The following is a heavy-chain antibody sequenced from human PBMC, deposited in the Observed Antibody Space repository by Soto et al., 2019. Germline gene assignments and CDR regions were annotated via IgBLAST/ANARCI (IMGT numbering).Heavy chain of an antibody. CDR1: GGTFSSYA. V-gene: IGHV1-69*01. Sequence: QVQLVQSGAEVKKPGSSVKVSCKASGGTFSSYAISWVRQAPGQGLEWMGGIIPIFGTANYAQKFQGRVTITADESTSTAYTELSSLRSEDTAVYYCARERPSAHRGAFDIWGQGTMVTVSS. CDR2: IIPIFGTA. CDR3: ARERPSAHRGAFDI. J-gene: IGHJ3*02. D-gene: IGHD3-10*01.